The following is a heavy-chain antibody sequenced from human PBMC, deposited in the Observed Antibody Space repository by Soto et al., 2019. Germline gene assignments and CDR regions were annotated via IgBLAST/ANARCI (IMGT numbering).Heavy chain of an antibody. CDR2: IIPIFGTA. CDR1: GGTFSSYA. D-gene: IGHD5-18*01. J-gene: IGHJ4*02. CDR3: ASSGTAMVTVDY. Sequence: QVQLVQSGAEVKKPGSSVKVSCKASGGTFSSYAISWVRQAPGQGLEWMGGIIPIFGTANYAQKFQGRVTITADESTSTAYMELSSLRSVDTAVYSCASSGTAMVTVDYWGQRTLVTVSS. V-gene: IGHV1-69*12.